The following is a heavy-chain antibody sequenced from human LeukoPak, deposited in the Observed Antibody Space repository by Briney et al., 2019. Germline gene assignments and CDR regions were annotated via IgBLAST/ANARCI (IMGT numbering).Heavy chain of an antibody. D-gene: IGHD2-2*01. V-gene: IGHV4-39*07. Sequence: ASETLSLTCTVSGGSISSSSYYWGWIRQAPGKGLEWIGEISHGGITKHNPSLKSRVTMSQDTSKRQFSLKMNSMTAADTGVYYCGIFMDVVPGSMSWGLGTLVTVSS. CDR2: ISHGGIT. CDR3: GIFMDVVPGSMS. J-gene: IGHJ4*02. CDR1: GGSISSSSYY.